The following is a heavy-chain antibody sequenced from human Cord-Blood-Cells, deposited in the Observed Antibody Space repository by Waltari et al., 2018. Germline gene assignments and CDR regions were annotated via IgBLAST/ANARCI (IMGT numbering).Heavy chain of an antibody. CDR1: GFTFSSYG. D-gene: IGHD3-3*01. CDR3: AKDKSRYYDFWSGYYYYYYYMDV. CDR2: ISYDGSNK. Sequence: QVQLVESGGGVVQPGRSLRLSCAASGFTFSSYGMHWVRQAPGKGLDWEAVISYDGSNKYYAHSVKGRFTISRDNSKNTLYLQMNSLRAEDTAVYYCAKDKSRYYDFWSGYYYYYYYMDVWGKGTTVTVSS. J-gene: IGHJ6*03. V-gene: IGHV3-30*18.